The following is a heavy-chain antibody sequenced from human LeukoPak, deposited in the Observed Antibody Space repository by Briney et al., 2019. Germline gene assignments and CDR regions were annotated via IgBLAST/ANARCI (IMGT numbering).Heavy chain of an antibody. CDR1: GFTFNSYW. CDR3: ARYYGSGTYALDY. D-gene: IGHD3-10*01. Sequence: PGGSLRLSCAASGFTFNSYWMHWVRQAPGKGLVWVSRINSDGSSTSYADSVKGRFTISRDNAKNTPYLQMNSLRAEDTAVYYCARYYGSGTYALDYWGQGTLVTVSS. J-gene: IGHJ4*02. CDR2: INSDGSST. V-gene: IGHV3-74*01.